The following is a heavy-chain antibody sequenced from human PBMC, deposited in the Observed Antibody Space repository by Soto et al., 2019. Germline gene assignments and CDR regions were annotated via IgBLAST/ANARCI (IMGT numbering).Heavy chain of an antibody. CDR1: GGTFSSYA. D-gene: IGHD3-22*01. CDR2: IIPILGTA. Sequence: ASVKVSCKASGGTFSSYAISWVRQAPGQGLEWMGEIIPILGTANYAQKFQGRVTITADKSTSTAYMELSSLRSEDTAVYYCARKVYYDSSGYYKYYYGMDVCGQGITVTVS. CDR3: ARKVYYDSSGYYKYYYGMDV. J-gene: IGHJ6*01. V-gene: IGHV1-69*10.